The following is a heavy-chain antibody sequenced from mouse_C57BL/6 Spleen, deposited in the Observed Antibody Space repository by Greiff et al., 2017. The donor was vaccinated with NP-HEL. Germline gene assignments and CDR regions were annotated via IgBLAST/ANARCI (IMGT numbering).Heavy chain of an antibody. V-gene: IGHV14-3*01. CDR3: ARRGYDYDSHYAMDY. D-gene: IGHD2-4*01. J-gene: IGHJ4*01. Sequence: EVQLQQSVAELVRPGASVKLSCTASGFNIKNTYMHWVKQRPEQGLEWIGRIDPANGNTTYAPKFPGKATITADTSSNTAYRQRSSLTAEDTAIYYCARRGYDYDSHYAMDYWGQGTSVTVSS. CDR2: IDPANGNT. CDR1: GFNIKNTY.